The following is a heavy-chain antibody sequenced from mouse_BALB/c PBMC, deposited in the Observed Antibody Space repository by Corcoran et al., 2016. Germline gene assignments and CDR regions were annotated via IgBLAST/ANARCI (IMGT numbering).Heavy chain of an antibody. Sequence: QIQLVQSGPELKTPGETVKISCKASGYTFTNYGMNWVKQAPGKGLKWMGWINTYTGEPTYDDDFKGRFAFSLETSASTAYLQINNLKNEDTATYFCALRRGSRGYYFDYWGQGTTLTVSS. J-gene: IGHJ2*01. D-gene: IGHD2-12*01. CDR2: INTYTGEP. CDR1: GYTFTNYG. V-gene: IGHV9-3-1*01. CDR3: ALRRGSRGYYFDY.